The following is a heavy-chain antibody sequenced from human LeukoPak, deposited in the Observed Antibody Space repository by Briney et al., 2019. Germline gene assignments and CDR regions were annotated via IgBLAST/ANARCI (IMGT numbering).Heavy chain of an antibody. CDR3: ARSMSTVTKRYFDL. J-gene: IGHJ2*01. Sequence: PGGSLRLSCAASGFTFSSYSMNWVRQAPGKGLEWVSFISTSSSYIYYADSVKGRVTISRDNAKYSLYLEMNSLRAEDTALYYCARSMSTVTKRYFDLWGRGTLVTVSS. CDR1: GFTFSSYS. CDR2: ISTSSSYI. V-gene: IGHV3-21*04. D-gene: IGHD4-17*01.